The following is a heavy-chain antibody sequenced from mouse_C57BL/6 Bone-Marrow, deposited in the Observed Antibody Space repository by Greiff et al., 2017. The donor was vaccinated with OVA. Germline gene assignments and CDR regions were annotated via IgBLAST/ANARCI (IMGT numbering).Heavy chain of an antibody. J-gene: IGHJ4*01. Sequence: EVKLVESGGGLVQSGRSLRLSCATSGFTFSDFYMDWVRQAPGQGLEWIAASRNRANDYTTEYSASVKGRFIVSRDTSQSILYLQMNALRAEDTAIYYCARDADYSNPMDCWGQGTSVTVSS. CDR2: SRNRANDYTT. CDR1: GFTFSDFY. V-gene: IGHV7-1*01. CDR3: ARDADYSNPMDC. D-gene: IGHD2-5*01.